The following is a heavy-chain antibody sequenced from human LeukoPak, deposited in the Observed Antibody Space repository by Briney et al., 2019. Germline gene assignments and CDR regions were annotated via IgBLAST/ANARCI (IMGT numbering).Heavy chain of an antibody. Sequence: ASVKVSCKASGYTFTGYYMHWVRQAPGQGLEWMGWINPNSGGTNYAQKFEGRVTMTRDTSISTAYMELSRLRSDDTAVYYCARVGSVAAAGTGGVYWGQGTLVTVSS. CDR2: INPNSGGT. CDR3: ARVGSVAAAGTGGVY. CDR1: GYTFTGYY. D-gene: IGHD6-13*01. J-gene: IGHJ4*02. V-gene: IGHV1-2*02.